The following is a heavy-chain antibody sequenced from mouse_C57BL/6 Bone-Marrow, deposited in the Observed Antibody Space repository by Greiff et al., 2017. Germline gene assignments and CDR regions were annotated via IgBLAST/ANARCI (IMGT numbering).Heavy chain of an antibody. Sequence: EVQRVESGGGLVKPGGSLKLSCAASGFTFSSYTMSWVRQTQEKRLEWVATISGGGGNTYFPDSVKGRFTISRDNAKNTLYLQMSSLRSEDTALYYCARTYYAMDYWGQGTSVTVSS. CDR1: GFTFSSYT. V-gene: IGHV5-9*01. CDR2: ISGGGGNT. J-gene: IGHJ4*01. CDR3: ARTYYAMDY.